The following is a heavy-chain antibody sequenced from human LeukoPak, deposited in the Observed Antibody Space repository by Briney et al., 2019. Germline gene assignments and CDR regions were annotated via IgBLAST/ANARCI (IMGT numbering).Heavy chain of an antibody. CDR2: INPYSGAT. J-gene: IGHJ4*02. CDR3: GRKSAARKTSEFDY. CDR1: GFTFTTYF. D-gene: IGHD6-6*01. Sequence: ASVRVSCKASGFTFTTYFMHWVRQAPGQGLEWMGWINPYSGATNSAQKFQGRVTMTRDTSISTAYMELSRLTFDDTAVYYCGRKSAARKTSEFDYWGQGTLVTVSS. V-gene: IGHV1-2*02.